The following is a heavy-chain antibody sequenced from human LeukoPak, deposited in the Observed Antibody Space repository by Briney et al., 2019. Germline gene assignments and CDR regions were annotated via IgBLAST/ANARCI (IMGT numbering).Heavy chain of an antibody. D-gene: IGHD2-2*01. Sequence: GGSLRLSCAVSGFTFNNAWMNWVRQAPGKGLEWVGRIKRKIEAEATDYAAPVKGRFTISRDDSKSTLYLQMHSLRAEDTAVYYCAKDAFCTSTNCYASYFDYWGQGTLVTVSS. CDR2: IKRKIEAEAT. V-gene: IGHV3-15*01. CDR1: GFTFNNAW. CDR3: AKDAFCTSTNCYASYFDY. J-gene: IGHJ4*02.